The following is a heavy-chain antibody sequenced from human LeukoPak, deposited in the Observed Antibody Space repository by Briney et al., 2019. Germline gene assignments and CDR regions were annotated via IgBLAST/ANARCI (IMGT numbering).Heavy chain of an antibody. CDR3: ASFSILQQRNFDY. CDR2: ISSSGSTI. J-gene: IGHJ4*02. Sequence: GGSLRLSCAASGFTFSDYYMSWIRQAPGKGLEWVSYISSSGSTIYYADSVKGRFTIPRDNAKNSLYLQMNSLRAEDTAVYYCASFSILQQRNFDYWGQGTLVTVSS. V-gene: IGHV3-11*01. D-gene: IGHD6-25*01. CDR1: GFTFSDYY.